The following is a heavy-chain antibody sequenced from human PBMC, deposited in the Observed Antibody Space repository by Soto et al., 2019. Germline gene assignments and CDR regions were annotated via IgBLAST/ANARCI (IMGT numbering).Heavy chain of an antibody. CDR1: GGSISSGDYS. Sequence: QVQLQESGPGLVKPSQTLSLTCTVSGGSISSGDYSWSWIRQPPGKGLEWIGDIYYSGSTHYNPSLGARLIISLDRSKNLFPWKPSAVTAAATAVYYCARDAAGGYDFSLGPVTRLFDPWAQVALVIVSS. V-gene: IGHV4-30-4*01. D-gene: IGHD3-3*01. CDR2: IYYSGST. J-gene: IGHJ5*02. CDR3: ARDAAGGYDFSLGPVTRLFDP.